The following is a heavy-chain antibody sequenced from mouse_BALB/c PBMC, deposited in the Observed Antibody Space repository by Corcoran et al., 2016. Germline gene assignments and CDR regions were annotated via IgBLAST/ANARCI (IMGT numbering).Heavy chain of an antibody. CDR1: GYTFTNYG. J-gene: IGHJ4*01. CDR2: INTYTGEL. Sequence: QIQLVQSEPELKKPGETVKISCKASGYTFTNYGMNWVKQAPGKGLKWMGWINTYTGELTYADDFKGRFAFSLETSASTAYLQINNLKNEDTATYFCAREPYAMDYWGQGTSVTVSS. CDR3: AREPYAMDY. V-gene: IGHV9-3-1*01.